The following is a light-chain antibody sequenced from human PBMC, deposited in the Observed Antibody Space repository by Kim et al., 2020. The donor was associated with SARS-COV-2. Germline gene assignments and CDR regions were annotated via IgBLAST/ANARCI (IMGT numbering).Light chain of an antibody. CDR1: ESVSSY. CDR2: GAS. J-gene: IGKJ4*01. Sequence: EIVLTQSPATLSVSPGERATLSCRASESVSSYFAWYQQKPGQAPRLLIYGASNRATGIPARFSGGGSGTDFTLTISSLEPEDFALYYCQQRRHWPLTFGGGTKVDIK. V-gene: IGKV3-11*01. CDR3: QQRRHWPLT.